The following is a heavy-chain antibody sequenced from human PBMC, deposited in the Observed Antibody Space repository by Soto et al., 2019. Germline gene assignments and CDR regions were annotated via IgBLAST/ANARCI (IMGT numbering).Heavy chain of an antibody. D-gene: IGHD6-19*01. Sequence: NPSETLSLTCTVSGASITSGNYYWGWIRQPPGRGLEWIGSISYSGSTYYNPSLKSRVTISVDTSQNQFSLKLSSVTAADTAVYYCARHKPNSSGWYYYGMDVWGQGTTVT. J-gene: IGHJ6*02. CDR3: ARHKPNSSGWYYYGMDV. V-gene: IGHV4-39*01. CDR2: ISYSGST. CDR1: GASITSGNYY.